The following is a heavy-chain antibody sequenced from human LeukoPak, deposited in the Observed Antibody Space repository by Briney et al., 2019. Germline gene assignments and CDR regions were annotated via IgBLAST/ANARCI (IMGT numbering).Heavy chain of an antibody. CDR2: INHSGST. J-gene: IGHJ6*03. D-gene: IGHD4-17*01. CDR1: GGSFSGYY. CDR3: ARASSTVTTSLSYYYYYMDV. Sequence: SETLSLTSAVYGGSFSGYYWSWIRQPPGKGLEWIGEINHSGSTNYNPSLKSRVTISVDTSKNQFSLKLSSVTAADTAVYYCARASSTVTTSLSYYYYYMDVWGKGTTVTVSS. V-gene: IGHV4-34*01.